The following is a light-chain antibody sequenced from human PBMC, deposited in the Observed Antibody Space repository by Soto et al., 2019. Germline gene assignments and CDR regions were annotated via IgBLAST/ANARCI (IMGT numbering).Light chain of an antibody. V-gene: IGLV3-21*02. CDR2: EDS. CDR3: QVWDTRDHHRV. J-gene: IGLJ2*01. CDR1: RIGSKS. Sequence: SSELTQPPSVSVAPGQTARITCGGNRIGSKSVHWFQQKPGQAPVLVVHEDSERPSGIPERFSGSTSGGTATLTISTVDAGDEADYYCQVWDTRDHHRVFGGGTKGTVL.